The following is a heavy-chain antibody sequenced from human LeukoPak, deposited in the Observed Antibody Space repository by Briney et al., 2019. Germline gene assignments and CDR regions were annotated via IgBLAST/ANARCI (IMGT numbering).Heavy chain of an antibody. D-gene: IGHD6-19*01. Sequence: ASVKVSCKASGYTFTSYDIHWVRQASGHGLEWMGWMNPKSAHTGHAQRFQGRVTMTRNSSISTAYMELSSLTSEDTAMYYCTRGPSYHSKWVGGMWFDPWGQGTLVSVSS. V-gene: IGHV1-8*01. CDR1: GYTFTSYD. CDR3: TRGPSYHSKWVGGMWFDP. CDR2: MNPKSAHT. J-gene: IGHJ5*02.